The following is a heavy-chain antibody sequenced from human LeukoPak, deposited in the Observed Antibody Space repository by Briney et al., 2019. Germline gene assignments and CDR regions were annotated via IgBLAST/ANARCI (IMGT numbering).Heavy chain of an antibody. Sequence: ASVKVSCKASGYTFTSYYMHWVRQAPGQGLEWMGIINPSGGSTGYAQKFQGRVTMTRDTSTSTVYMELSSLRSEDTAVYYCARWTSRYYDSSGYYSGNAFDIWGQGTMVTVSS. CDR1: GYTFTSYY. V-gene: IGHV1-46*01. CDR2: INPSGGST. D-gene: IGHD3-22*01. CDR3: ARWTSRYYDSSGYYSGNAFDI. J-gene: IGHJ3*02.